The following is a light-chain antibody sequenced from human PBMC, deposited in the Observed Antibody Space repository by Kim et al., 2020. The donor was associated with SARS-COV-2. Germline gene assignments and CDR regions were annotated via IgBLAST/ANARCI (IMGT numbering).Light chain of an antibody. J-gene: IGKJ4*01. CDR1: HSVAFS. CDR3: QQRGNWPPALT. Sequence: PGCQATPSCRASHSVAFSLAWYQQTPGQAPRLLIYDASIRATGIPDRFSGSGSGTDFTLTSGSLEPRDFAIYYCQQRGNWPPALTFGGGTKVDIK. V-gene: IGKV3-11*01. CDR2: DAS.